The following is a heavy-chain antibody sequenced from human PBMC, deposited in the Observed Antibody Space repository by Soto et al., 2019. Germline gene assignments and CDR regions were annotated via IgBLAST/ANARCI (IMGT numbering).Heavy chain of an antibody. Sequence: VQLVESGGGLVQPGGSLRLSCAAYGFTFSTYWMTWVRQAPGKGLECVANINQDGYEEYYVDSVKGRFSISRNNAKNSLYLQMNIQMAEDTALYYCVLQLGDPDHWGQGNLVTDSS. CDR2: INQDGYEE. J-gene: IGHJ4*02. CDR1: GFTFSTYW. D-gene: IGHD2-21*01. V-gene: IGHV3-7*01. CDR3: VLQLGDPDH.